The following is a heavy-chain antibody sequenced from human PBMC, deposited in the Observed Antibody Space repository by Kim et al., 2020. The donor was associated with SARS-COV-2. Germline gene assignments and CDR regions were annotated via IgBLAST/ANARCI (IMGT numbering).Heavy chain of an antibody. D-gene: IGHD5-18*01. CDR2: IYYSGST. Sequence: SETLSLTCTVSGGSISSYYWSWIRQPPGKGLEWIGYIYYSGSTNYNPSLKSRVTISVDTSKNQFSLKLSSVTAADTAVYYCARVGYSYGYLAYYYYYGMDVWGQGTTVTVSS. V-gene: IGHV4-59*13. J-gene: IGHJ6*02. CDR3: ARVGYSYGYLAYYYYYGMDV. CDR1: GGSISSYY.